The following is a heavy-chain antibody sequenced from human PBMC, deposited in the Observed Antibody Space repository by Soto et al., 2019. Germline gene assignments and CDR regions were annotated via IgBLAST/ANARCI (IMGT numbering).Heavy chain of an antibody. Sequence: PGGSLRLSCAASGFTLSSYSIHWVRQAPGKGLDWVAVISYDGNTQFYGDSVKDRFIVSRDNSRNTLYLQLNNLQAEDTAVYYCAKVSRPSRISTPDFDYWGQGTLVTVSS. V-gene: IGHV3-30-3*01. J-gene: IGHJ4*02. CDR1: GFTLSSYS. CDR3: AKVSRPSRISTPDFDY. CDR2: ISYDGNTQ.